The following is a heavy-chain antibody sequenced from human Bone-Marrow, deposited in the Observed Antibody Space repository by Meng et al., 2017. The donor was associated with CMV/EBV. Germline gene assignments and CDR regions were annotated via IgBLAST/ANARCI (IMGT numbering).Heavy chain of an antibody. CDR1: GFTLSNYG. CDR2: IGFDGRNE. Sequence: GESLKISCAASGFTLSNYGVHWVRQAPGKGLEWVAFIGFDGRNEYYADSIKGRFTIFRDNSKDTLYLQMNSLKPDDTAVYFCARERSNNWYGAFDIWGQGTKVTVSS. J-gene: IGHJ3*02. D-gene: IGHD1-1*01. CDR3: ARERSNNWYGAFDI. V-gene: IGHV3-30*02.